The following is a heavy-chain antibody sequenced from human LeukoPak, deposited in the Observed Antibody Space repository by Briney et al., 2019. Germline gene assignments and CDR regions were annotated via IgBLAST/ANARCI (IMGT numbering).Heavy chain of an antibody. CDR3: AKDLRRRYYFGSGSRGGTFDI. D-gene: IGHD3-10*01. J-gene: IGHJ3*02. CDR1: GFMFGNYG. V-gene: IGHV3-30*18. Sequence: GRSLGLSCAASGFMFGNYGMQWVRQAPGKGLEWVAVISYDGSNKYYADSVKGRFTISRDNSKNTLYLQMNSLRAEDTAVYYCAKDLRRRYYFGSGSRGGTFDIWGQGTMVTVSS. CDR2: ISYDGSNK.